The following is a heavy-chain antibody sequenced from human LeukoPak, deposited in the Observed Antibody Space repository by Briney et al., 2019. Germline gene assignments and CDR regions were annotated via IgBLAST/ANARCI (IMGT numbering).Heavy chain of an antibody. Sequence: GGSLRLSCAASGFTFSSYAMSWVRQAPGKGLEWVSAISGSGGSTYYADSVKGRFTISRDNSKNTLYLQMNSLRAEDTAVYYCAVDPYGDYAPPYYMDVWGKGTTVTVSS. J-gene: IGHJ6*03. CDR3: AVDPYGDYAPPYYMDV. V-gene: IGHV3-23*01. CDR1: GFTFSSYA. CDR2: ISGSGGST. D-gene: IGHD4-17*01.